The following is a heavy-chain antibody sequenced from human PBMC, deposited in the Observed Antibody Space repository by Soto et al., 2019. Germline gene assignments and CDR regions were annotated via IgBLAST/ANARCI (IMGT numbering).Heavy chain of an antibody. J-gene: IGHJ6*02. Sequence: GGSLRLSCAASGFTFSDYYMSWIRQAPGKGLEWVSYISSSSSYTNYADSVKGRFTISRDNAKNSLYLQMNSLRAEDTAVYYCARCPYRYGMDVWGQGTTVTVSS. V-gene: IGHV3-11*06. CDR1: GFTFSDYY. D-gene: IGHD2-2*02. CDR2: ISSSSSYT. CDR3: ARCPYRYGMDV.